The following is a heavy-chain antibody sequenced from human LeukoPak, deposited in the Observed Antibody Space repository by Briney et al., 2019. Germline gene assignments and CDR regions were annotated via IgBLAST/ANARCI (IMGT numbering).Heavy chain of an antibody. D-gene: IGHD6-13*01. Sequence: SETLSLTCAVYGGSFSGYYWSWIRQPPGKGLEWIGEINHSGSTNYNPSLKSRVTISVDTSKNQSSLKLSSVTAADTAVYYCARGLAGPIDYWGQGTLVTVSS. CDR1: GGSFSGYY. J-gene: IGHJ4*02. CDR2: INHSGST. CDR3: ARGLAGPIDY. V-gene: IGHV4-34*01.